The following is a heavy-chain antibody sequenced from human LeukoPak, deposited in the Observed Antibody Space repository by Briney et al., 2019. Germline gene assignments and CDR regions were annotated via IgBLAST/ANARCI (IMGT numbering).Heavy chain of an antibody. D-gene: IGHD3-9*01. V-gene: IGHV3-7*01. CDR2: IKQDGSEK. CDR3: ARLTIGASLDY. Sequence: PGGSLRLSCAASGFTLSYYWMSWVRQAPGKGLEWVANIKQDGSEKYYVDSVKGRFTISRDNSKNTLHLQMNGLRSEDTAVYYCARLTIGASLDYWGQGTLVTVSS. CDR1: GFTLSYYW. J-gene: IGHJ4*02.